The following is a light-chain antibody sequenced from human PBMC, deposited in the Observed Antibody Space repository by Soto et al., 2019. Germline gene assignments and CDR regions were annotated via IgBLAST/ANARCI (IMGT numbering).Light chain of an antibody. J-gene: IGKJ5*01. CDR1: QSALSN. CDR3: QQYGSSGT. V-gene: IGKV3-15*01. CDR2: GAS. Sequence: ETVLTQSPATLSVSPGERVSLSCRATQSALSNLAWYQHKPGQAPRLLIYGASTRATGIPARFSGSGSGTEFTLTISRLEPEDFAVYYCQQYGSSGTFGQGTRLEIK.